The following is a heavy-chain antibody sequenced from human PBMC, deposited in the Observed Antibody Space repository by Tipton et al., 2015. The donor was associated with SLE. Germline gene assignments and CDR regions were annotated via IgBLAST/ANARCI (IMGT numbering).Heavy chain of an antibody. CDR2: IHYRRNT. D-gene: IGHD2-21*01. Sequence: TLSLTCTVSGDSISSGGYYWSWIRQHPGKGLEYIGYIHYRRNTYYNPSLRSRVFISVDTSKNQFSLKLSSVTAADTAVYYCASSNLCGGDYYHYWGQGTLVTVSS. CDR1: GDSISSGGYY. CDR3: ASSNLCGGDYYHY. J-gene: IGHJ4*02. V-gene: IGHV4-31*03.